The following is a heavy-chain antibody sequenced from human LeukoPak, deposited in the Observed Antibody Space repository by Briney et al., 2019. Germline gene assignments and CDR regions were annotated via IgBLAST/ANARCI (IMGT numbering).Heavy chain of an antibody. CDR3: ARGGNVLRYFDWFLTPLIDY. J-gene: IGHJ4*02. CDR2: IYSGGST. D-gene: IGHD3-9*01. CDR1: GFTVSSNY. V-gene: IGHV3-53*01. Sequence: GGSLRLSCAASGFTVSSNYMSWVRQAPGKGLEWVSDIYSGGSTYYADSVKGRFTISRDNSKNTLYLQMNSLRAEDTAVYYCARGGNVLRYFDWFLTPLIDYWGQGTLVTVSS.